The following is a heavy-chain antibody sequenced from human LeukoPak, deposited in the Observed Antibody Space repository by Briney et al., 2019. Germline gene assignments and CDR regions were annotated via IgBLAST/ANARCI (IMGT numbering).Heavy chain of an antibody. CDR2: ISSSRSHT. Sequence: GGSLRLSCAASGFTFSDYHMSWIRQAPGKGLEWVSYISSSRSHTNYADSVKGRFTISRDNAKNSLYLQMNSLRAEDTAVYYCARLRIGLSFDYWGQGTLVTLSS. D-gene: IGHD2-2*01. J-gene: IGHJ4*02. V-gene: IGHV3-11*03. CDR3: ARLRIGLSFDY. CDR1: GFTFSDYH.